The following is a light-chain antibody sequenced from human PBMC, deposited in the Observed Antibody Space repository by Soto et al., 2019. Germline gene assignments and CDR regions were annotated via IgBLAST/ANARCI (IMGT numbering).Light chain of an antibody. V-gene: IGKV1-39*01. J-gene: IGKJ5*01. CDR1: QAIHSY. Sequence: DIQMTQSPSSLSASVGDRVTITCRASQAIHSYLNWYQQKPGKAPNLLIFATSTLQSGVPSRFSGSGSGTDFTLTIGSLQPDDFATYYCQQSYSTPITFGQGTRLEIK. CDR2: ATS. CDR3: QQSYSTPIT.